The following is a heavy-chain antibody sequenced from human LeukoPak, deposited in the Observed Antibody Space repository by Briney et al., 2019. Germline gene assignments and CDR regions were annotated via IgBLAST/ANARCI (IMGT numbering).Heavy chain of an antibody. CDR2: INAGNGNT. J-gene: IGHJ4*02. D-gene: IGHD6-13*01. Sequence: GASVKVSCKASGYTFTSYAMHWVRQAPGQRLEWMGWINAGNGNTKYSQKFQGRVTITRDTSASTAYMELSSLRSEDTAVYYCAAALSNPYSSSWYPFDYWGQGTLVTVSS. CDR3: AAALSNPYSSSWYPFDY. V-gene: IGHV1-3*01. CDR1: GYTFTSYA.